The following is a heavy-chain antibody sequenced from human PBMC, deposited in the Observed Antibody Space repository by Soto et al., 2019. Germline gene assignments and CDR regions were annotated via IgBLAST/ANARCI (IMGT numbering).Heavy chain of an antibody. D-gene: IGHD6-19*01. J-gene: IGHJ5*02. CDR1: GFTFTSSA. Sequence: SVKVSCKASGFTFTSSAVQWVRQARGQPLEWIGWIVLGNGNTNYAQNFQGRVTITRDKSTSTAYMDLSRLTSDDTDMYYCAARLSNIGWYWLDAWGQGTQVTVSS. V-gene: IGHV1-58*01. CDR2: IVLGNGNT. CDR3: AARLSNIGWYWLDA.